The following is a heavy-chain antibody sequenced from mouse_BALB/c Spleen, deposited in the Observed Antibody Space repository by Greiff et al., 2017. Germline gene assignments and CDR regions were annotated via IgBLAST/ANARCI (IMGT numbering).Heavy chain of an antibody. CDR1: GFTFSDFY. CDR2: SRNKANDYTT. Sequence: EVKLMESGGGLVQPGGSLRLSCATSGFTFSDFYMEWVRQPPGKRLEWIAASRNKANDYTTEYSASVKGRFIVSRDTSQSILYLQMNALRAEDTAIYYCARDGYYYGSSYAMDYWGQGTSVTVSS. J-gene: IGHJ4*01. D-gene: IGHD1-1*01. CDR3: ARDGYYYGSSYAMDY. V-gene: IGHV7-1*02.